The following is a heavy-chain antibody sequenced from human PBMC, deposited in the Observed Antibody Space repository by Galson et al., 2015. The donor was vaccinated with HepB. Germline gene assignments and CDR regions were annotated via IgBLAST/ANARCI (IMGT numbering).Heavy chain of an antibody. CDR2: ISYDGTNK. CDR1: GFIFSSYA. CDR3: AREGEYFFDY. V-gene: IGHV3-30*04. J-gene: IGHJ4*02. Sequence: SLRLSCAASGFIFSSYALHWVRQAPGKGLEWVAYISYDGTNKHYADSVKDRFTISRDKSKNTLYLHMNSQREEDTAVYYCAREGEYFFDYWGQGTLVTVSS.